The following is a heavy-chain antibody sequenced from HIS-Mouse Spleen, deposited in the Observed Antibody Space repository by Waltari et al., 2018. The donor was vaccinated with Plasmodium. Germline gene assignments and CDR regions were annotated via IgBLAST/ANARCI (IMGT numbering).Heavy chain of an antibody. CDR2: IKQDGSEK. Sequence: EVQLVELGGGLVQLGGSLRLSCAALGSPLSSDWMGWVRQAPGKGLEWVANIKQDGSEKYYVDSVKGRFTIARDNAKNSLYLQMNSLRAEDTAVYYCASSWYWYFDLWGRGTLVTVSS. CDR3: ASSWYWYFDL. J-gene: IGHJ2*01. CDR1: GSPLSSDW. D-gene: IGHD6-13*01. V-gene: IGHV3-7*01.